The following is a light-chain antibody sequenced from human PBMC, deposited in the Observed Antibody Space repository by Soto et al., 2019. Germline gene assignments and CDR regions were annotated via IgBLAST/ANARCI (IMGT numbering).Light chain of an antibody. CDR1: QKIHSF. CDR2: LAS. J-gene: IGKJ4*01. V-gene: IGKV1-39*01. Sequence: DIQMTQSPSSLSASLGDRVTVTCRASQKIHSFVSWYQQKPGQAPKLLIFLASTLENGVPSRFGGSGSGTDFTLTISSLQPEDFATYYCQQSFGNPRTFGGGTKVDI. CDR3: QQSFGNPRT.